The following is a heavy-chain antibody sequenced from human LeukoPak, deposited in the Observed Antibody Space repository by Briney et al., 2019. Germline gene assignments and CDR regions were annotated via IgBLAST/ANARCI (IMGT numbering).Heavy chain of an antibody. Sequence: ASVKVSCKASGHTFTGYYMHWVRQAPGQGLEWMGRINPNSGGTNYAQKLQGRVTMTRDTSISTAYMELSRLRSDDTAVYYCARAGYYYDSSGYSDFDYWGQGTLVTVSS. CDR3: ARAGYYYDSSGYSDFDY. CDR1: GHTFTGYY. D-gene: IGHD3-22*01. V-gene: IGHV1-2*06. J-gene: IGHJ4*02. CDR2: INPNSGGT.